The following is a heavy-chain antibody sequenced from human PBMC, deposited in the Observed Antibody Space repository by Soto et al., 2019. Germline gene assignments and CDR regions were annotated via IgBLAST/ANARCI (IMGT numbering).Heavy chain of an antibody. CDR3: ARDDLGLQRFNYYYGMDV. CDR1: GFTFSSYG. CDR2: IWYDGSNK. D-gene: IGHD3-10*01. J-gene: IGHJ6*02. V-gene: IGHV3-33*01. Sequence: GGSLRLSCAASGFTFSSYGMHWVRQAPGKGLEWVAVIWYDGSNKYYADSVKGRFTISRDNSKNTLYLQMNSLRAEDTAVYYCARDDLGLQRFNYYYGMDVWGQGTTVTVSS.